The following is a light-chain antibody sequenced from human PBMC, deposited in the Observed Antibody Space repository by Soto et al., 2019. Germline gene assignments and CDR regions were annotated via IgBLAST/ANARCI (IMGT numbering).Light chain of an antibody. V-gene: IGKV3-15*01. CDR2: GAS. CDR1: QSSSIN. CDR3: QQYNNWPPYT. J-gene: IGKJ2*01. Sequence: EIVMTQSPATLSLSPGERATLSCRASQSSSINLAWYQQKPGQAPRLLIYGASTRATGVPARFSGSGSGTEFTLTISSLQSEDFAVYSCQQYNNWPPYTFGQGTKLEI.